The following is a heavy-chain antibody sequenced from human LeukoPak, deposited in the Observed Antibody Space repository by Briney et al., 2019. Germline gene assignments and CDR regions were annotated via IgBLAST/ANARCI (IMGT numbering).Heavy chain of an antibody. CDR2: INHSGST. J-gene: IGHJ4*02. CDR3: ARSTPSYDSWDY. D-gene: IGHD3-3*01. CDR1: GGSISSNNW. V-gene: IGHV4-4*02. Sequence: SETLSLTCTVSGGSISSNNWWSWVRLPPGKGLEWIGEINHSGSTNYIPSLKSRVTISVDTSKIQFSLKLSSVTAADTAVYYCARSTPSYDSWDYWGQGTLVTVSS.